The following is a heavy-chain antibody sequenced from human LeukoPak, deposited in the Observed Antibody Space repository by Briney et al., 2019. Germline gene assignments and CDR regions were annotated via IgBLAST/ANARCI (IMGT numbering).Heavy chain of an antibody. V-gene: IGHV3-9*01. CDR3: AKDIGAVAGYAFDI. D-gene: IGHD6-19*01. Sequence: GGSLRLSCAASGFTFDDYAMHWVRQAPGKGLEWVSGISWNSGSIGYADSVKGRFTFSRDNAKNSLYLQMNSLRAEDTALYYCAKDIGAVAGYAFDIWGQGTMVTVSS. CDR2: ISWNSGSI. J-gene: IGHJ3*02. CDR1: GFTFDDYA.